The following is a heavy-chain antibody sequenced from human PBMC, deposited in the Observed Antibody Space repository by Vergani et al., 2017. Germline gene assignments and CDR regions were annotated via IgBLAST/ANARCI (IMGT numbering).Heavy chain of an antibody. Sequence: EVQLLESGGGLVQPGGSLRLSCAASGFTFSSYAMSWVRQVPGKGLEWVSGISGCGGNTYYANSVKGRFTISRDNSKNTLYLQMNSLRADDTAVYYCAKGVYCSSTSCYEGRGYYYGMGVWGQGP. D-gene: IGHD2-2*01. CDR2: ISGCGGNT. CDR3: AKGVYCSSTSCYEGRGYYYGMGV. CDR1: GFTFSSYA. J-gene: IGHJ6*02. V-gene: IGHV3-23*01.